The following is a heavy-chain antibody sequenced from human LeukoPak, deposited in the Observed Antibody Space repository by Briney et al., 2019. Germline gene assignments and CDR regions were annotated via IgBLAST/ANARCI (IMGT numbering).Heavy chain of an antibody. J-gene: IGHJ4*02. CDR1: GFTFSSHS. Sequence: GGSLRLSCAASGFTFSSHSVSWVRQAPGKGLEWVASIKQDGSEKYYVDSVKGRFTISRDNAKNPLSLQMNSLRAEGTAVYYCAVGTTTGKYWGQGSLVTVSS. V-gene: IGHV3-7*01. CDR3: AVGTTTGKY. CDR2: IKQDGSEK. D-gene: IGHD1-1*01.